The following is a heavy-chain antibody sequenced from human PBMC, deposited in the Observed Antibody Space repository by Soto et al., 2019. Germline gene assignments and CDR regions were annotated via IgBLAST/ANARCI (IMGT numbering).Heavy chain of an antibody. CDR1: GGSFSGYY. CDR2: INHSGST. V-gene: IGHV4-34*01. D-gene: IGHD6-6*01. Sequence: SETLSLTCAVYGGSFSGYYWSWIRQPPGKGLEWIGEINHSGSTNYNPSLKSRVTISVDTSKNQFSLKLSSVTAADTAVYYCARDINYLYSSFFAYWGQGTLVTVSS. J-gene: IGHJ4*02. CDR3: ARDINYLYSSFFAY.